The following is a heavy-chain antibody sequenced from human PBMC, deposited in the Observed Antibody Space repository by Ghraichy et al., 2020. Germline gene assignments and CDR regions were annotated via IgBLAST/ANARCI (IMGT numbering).Heavy chain of an antibody. V-gene: IGHV4-34*01. CDR3: ARLSIAAAGTLVNYYYYGMDV. Sequence: SETLSLTCAVYGGSFSGYYWSWIRQPPGKGLEWIGEINHSGSTNYNPSLKSRVTISVDTSKNQFSLKLSSVTAADTAVYYCARLSIAAAGTLVNYYYYGMDVWGQGTTVTVSS. CDR1: GGSFSGYY. D-gene: IGHD6-13*01. CDR2: INHSGST. J-gene: IGHJ6*02.